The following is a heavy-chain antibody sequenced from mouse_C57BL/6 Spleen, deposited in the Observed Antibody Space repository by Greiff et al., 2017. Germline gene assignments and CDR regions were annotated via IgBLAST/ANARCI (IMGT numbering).Heavy chain of an antibody. D-gene: IGHD1-1*01. Sequence: VQLQQPGAELVKPGASVKLSCKASGYTFTSYWMHWVKQRPGQGLEWIGMIHPNSGSTNYNEKFKSKATLTVDKSSSTAYMQLSSLTSEDSAVYYCARYDYGSSGAMDYWGQGTSVTVSS. CDR2: IHPNSGST. J-gene: IGHJ4*01. CDR3: ARYDYGSSGAMDY. V-gene: IGHV1-64*01. CDR1: GYTFTSYW.